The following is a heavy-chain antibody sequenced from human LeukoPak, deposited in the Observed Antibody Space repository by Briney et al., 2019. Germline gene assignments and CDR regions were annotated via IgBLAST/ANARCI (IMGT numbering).Heavy chain of an antibody. Sequence: SETLSLTCTVSGGSISSYYWSWIRQPPGKGLEWIGYIYYSGSTNYNPSLKSRVTISVDTSKNQFSLKLSSVTAADTAVYYCAGTFYDILTGYFGSAIHYYCGMDVWGQGTTVTVSS. CDR3: AGTFYDILTGYFGSAIHYYCGMDV. J-gene: IGHJ6*02. CDR1: GGSISSYY. V-gene: IGHV4-59*08. CDR2: IYYSGST. D-gene: IGHD3-9*01.